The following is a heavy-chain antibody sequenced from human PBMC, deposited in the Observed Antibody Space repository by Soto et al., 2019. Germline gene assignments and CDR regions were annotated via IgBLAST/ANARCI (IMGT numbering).Heavy chain of an antibody. CDR3: ARGVTTVTTFDY. CDR1: GGSFSGYY. D-gene: IGHD4-17*01. Sequence: ETLSLTCAVYGGSFSGYYWTWIRQPPGTGLEWIGEINHSGSTNYNPSLKSRVTISVDTSKNQFSLKLSSVTAADTAVYYCARGVTTVTTFDYWGQGTLVTVSS. V-gene: IGHV4-34*01. CDR2: INHSGST. J-gene: IGHJ4*02.